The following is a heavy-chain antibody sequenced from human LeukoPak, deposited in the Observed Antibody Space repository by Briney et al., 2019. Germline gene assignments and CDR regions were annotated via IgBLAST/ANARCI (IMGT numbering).Heavy chain of an antibody. CDR3: ARSISSSSSFDY. J-gene: IGHJ4*02. Sequence: GGSLRLSCVASGFTVSSNYMNWVRQAPGKGLEWVSGISYSGASTYYGDSVKGRFTISRDNADNTLYLQMNTLGAEDTAIYYCARSISSSSSFDYWGQGTLVTVSS. CDR1: GFTVSSNY. CDR2: ISYSGAST. V-gene: IGHV3-53*01. D-gene: IGHD6-6*01.